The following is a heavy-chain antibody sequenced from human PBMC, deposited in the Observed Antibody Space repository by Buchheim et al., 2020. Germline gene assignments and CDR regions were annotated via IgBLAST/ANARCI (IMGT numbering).Heavy chain of an antibody. V-gene: IGHV3-11*06. Sequence: QVQLVESGGGLVKPGGSLRLSCAASGFTFSDYYMSWIRQAPGKGLEWVSYISSSTYINYVDSVKGRFTISRDNAKNSLYLQMNSLRAEDAAVYFCARLYCSGGSCYWGYFDYWGQGTL. CDR3: ARLYCSGGSCYWGYFDY. J-gene: IGHJ4*02. CDR2: ISSSTYI. CDR1: GFTFSDYY. D-gene: IGHD2-15*01.